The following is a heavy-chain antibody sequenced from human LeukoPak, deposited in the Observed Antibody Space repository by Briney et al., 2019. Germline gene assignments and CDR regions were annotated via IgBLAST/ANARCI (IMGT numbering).Heavy chain of an antibody. D-gene: IGHD1-1*01. Sequence: SETLSLTCTVAGGSISSYYWSWIRQPPGKGLDWIGYISYSGSTNFNPSLKSRVTISVDTSKNQFSLKLSSVTAADTAVYYCAREGTAGTNLNWFDPWGQGTLVTVSS. CDR1: GGSISSYY. CDR3: AREGTAGTNLNWFDP. J-gene: IGHJ5*02. V-gene: IGHV4-59*01. CDR2: ISYSGST.